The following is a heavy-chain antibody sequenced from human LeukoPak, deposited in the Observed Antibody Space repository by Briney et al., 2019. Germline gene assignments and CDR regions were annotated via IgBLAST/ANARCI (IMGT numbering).Heavy chain of an antibody. V-gene: IGHV3-23*01. CDR3: AKRRYDSSGHFDS. J-gene: IGHJ4*02. CDR2: ISVIGYNI. D-gene: IGHD3-22*01. CDR1: GYTFSSYE. Sequence: GASLRLSCAASGYTFSSYEMNWVRQAPGKGLEWVSYISVIGYNIYYADYVKGRFTISKDNSKNTLYMRMSTLRAEDTAVYYCAKRRYDSSGHFDSWGQGTLVTVSS.